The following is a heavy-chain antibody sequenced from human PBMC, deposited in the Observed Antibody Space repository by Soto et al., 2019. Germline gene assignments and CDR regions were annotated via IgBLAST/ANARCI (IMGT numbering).Heavy chain of an antibody. CDR3: AREYYYGSGSKIFDY. D-gene: IGHD3-10*01. CDR2: IYPGDSDT. V-gene: IGHV5-51*01. CDR1: GYSFTSYW. Sequence: GESLTISCKGSGYSFTSYWIGWVRQMPGKGLEWMGIIYPGDSDTRYSPSFQGQVTISADKSISTAYLQWSSLKASDTAMYYCAREYYYGSGSKIFDYWGQGTLVTVSS. J-gene: IGHJ4*02.